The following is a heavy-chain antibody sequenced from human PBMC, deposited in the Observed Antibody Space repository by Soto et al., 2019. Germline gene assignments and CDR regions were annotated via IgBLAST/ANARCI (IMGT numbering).Heavy chain of an antibody. CDR3: ARLATDDYDCGAFDI. J-gene: IGHJ3*02. Sequence: SVKVSCKASGGTFSSYAISWVRQAPGQGLEWMGGIIPIFGTANYAQKFQGRVTITADESTSTAYMELSSLRSEDTAVYYCARLATDDYDCGAFDIWGQGTMVTVSS. CDR2: IIPIFGTA. V-gene: IGHV1-69*13. CDR1: GGTFSSYA. D-gene: IGHD4-17*01.